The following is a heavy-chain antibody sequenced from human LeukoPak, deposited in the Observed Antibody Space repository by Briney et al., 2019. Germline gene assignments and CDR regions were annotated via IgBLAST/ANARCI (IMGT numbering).Heavy chain of an antibody. V-gene: IGHV3-48*03. CDR3: TSDREGRSYYVLAY. J-gene: IGHJ4*02. Sequence: GGSLRLSCAASGFTFSSYEMNWVRQAPGKGLEWVSYISHSGTTAYYADSVKGRFTISRDNAKNSVYLQMNSLRAEDTAVYYCTSDREGRSYYVLAYWGQGTLVTVSS. CDR2: ISHSGTTA. D-gene: IGHD1-26*01. CDR1: GFTFSSYE.